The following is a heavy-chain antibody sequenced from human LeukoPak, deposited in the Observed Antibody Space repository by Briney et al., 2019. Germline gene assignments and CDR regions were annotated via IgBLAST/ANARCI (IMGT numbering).Heavy chain of an antibody. D-gene: IGHD6-13*01. CDR1: GGSFSGYY. CDR3: ARVKYSSSWRAFDY. V-gene: IGHV4-34*01. CDR2: INHSGST. J-gene: IGHJ4*02. Sequence: SETLSLTCAVYGGSFSGYYWSWIRQPPGKGLEWIGEINHSGSTNYNPSLKSRVTISVDTSKNQSSLKLSSVTAADTAVYYCARVKYSSSWRAFDYWGQGTLVTVSS.